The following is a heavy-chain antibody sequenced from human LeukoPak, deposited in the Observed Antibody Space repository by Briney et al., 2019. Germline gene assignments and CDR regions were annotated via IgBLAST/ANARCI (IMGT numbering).Heavy chain of an antibody. CDR1: GGSFSGYY. Sequence: KPSETLSLTCAVYGGSFSGYYWSWIRQPPGKGLEWIGEINHSGSTNYNPSLKSRVTISVDTSKNQFSLKLSSVTAADTAVYYCASRRRYYGSGSYRNEDYWGQGTLVTVSS. CDR2: INHSGST. V-gene: IGHV4-34*01. D-gene: IGHD3-10*01. CDR3: ASRRRYYGSGSYRNEDY. J-gene: IGHJ4*02.